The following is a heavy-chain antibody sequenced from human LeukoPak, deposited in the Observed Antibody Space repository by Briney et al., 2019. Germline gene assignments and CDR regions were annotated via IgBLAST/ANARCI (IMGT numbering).Heavy chain of an antibody. J-gene: IGHJ4*02. V-gene: IGHV4-38-2*02. D-gene: IGHD1-14*01. CDR3: ARNHVDGSDY. CDR1: GYSISSGYY. Sequence: PSETLSLTCTVSGYSISSGYYWGWIRQPPGKGLEWIGSIYHSGSTYYNPSLKSRVTISVDTSKNQFSLKQSSVTAADTAVYYCARNHVDGSDYWGQGTLVTVSS. CDR2: IYHSGST.